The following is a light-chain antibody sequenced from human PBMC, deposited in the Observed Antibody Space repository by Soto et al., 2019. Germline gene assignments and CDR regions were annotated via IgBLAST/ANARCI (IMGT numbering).Light chain of an antibody. J-gene: IGKJ5*01. Sequence: DIQMTQSPSTLSASVGDRVTITCRASQSISNWLAWYQQKPGKAPKVLIYMASTLETGVPSRFGGSGSGTEFTLSISSLQPDDFATYYCQQYNSDPITFGQGTRLEIK. V-gene: IGKV1-5*03. CDR2: MAS. CDR3: QQYNSDPIT. CDR1: QSISNW.